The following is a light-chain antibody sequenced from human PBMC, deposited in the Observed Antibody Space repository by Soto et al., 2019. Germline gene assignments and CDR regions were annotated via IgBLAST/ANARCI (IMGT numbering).Light chain of an antibody. CDR3: QQSSSPPRT. CDR2: GVS. CDR1: QSVSSNY. V-gene: IGKV3-20*01. Sequence: EIVLTQSPGTLSLSLGERVTLSCRASQSVSSNYLAWYQQRPGQAPRLLIHGVSSRATGIPDRFTGSGSGRDFTLTISSLEPEDSAVYYCQQSSSPPRTFGQGTKLEIK. J-gene: IGKJ2*01.